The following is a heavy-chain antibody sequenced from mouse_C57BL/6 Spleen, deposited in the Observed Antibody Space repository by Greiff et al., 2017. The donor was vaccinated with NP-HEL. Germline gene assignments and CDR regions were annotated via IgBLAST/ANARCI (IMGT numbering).Heavy chain of an antibody. J-gene: IGHJ2*01. D-gene: IGHD4-1*01. CDR1: GYIFTSFW. CDR3: ARSSWDGDYFDY. CDR2: IHPNSGST. Sequence: QVQLQQPGAELVKPGASVKLSCKASGYIFTSFWMHWVKQRPGQGLEWIGMIHPNSGSTNYNEKFKSKASLTVDKASSTAYMQLSSLTSEDSAVYYCARSSWDGDYFDYWGQGTTLTVSS. V-gene: IGHV1-64*01.